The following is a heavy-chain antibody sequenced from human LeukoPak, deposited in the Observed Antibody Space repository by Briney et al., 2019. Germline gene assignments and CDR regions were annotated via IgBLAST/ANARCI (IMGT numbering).Heavy chain of an antibody. CDR3: ATGASKVTTDFANY. CDR2: IDPSDSYT. J-gene: IGHJ4*02. V-gene: IGHV5-10-1*01. CDR1: GYSFTNYW. D-gene: IGHD4-17*01. Sequence: GESLTISCKGSGYSFTNYWISWVRQRPGKGLEWRGRIDPSDSYTKYSPSFEGHVTISVDKSISTAFLQWNSLKASDSAMYYCATGASKVTTDFANYWGQGTQVAVSS.